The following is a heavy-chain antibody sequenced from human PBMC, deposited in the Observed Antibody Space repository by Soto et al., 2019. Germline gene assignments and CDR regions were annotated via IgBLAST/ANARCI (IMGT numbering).Heavy chain of an antibody. CDR2: INHSGRT. V-gene: IGHV4-34*01. CDR3: ARGRYSPPYCSGGSCYSRDYYYYMDV. D-gene: IGHD2-15*01. J-gene: IGHJ6*03. CDR1: GGSFSGYY. Sequence: LEAPSLTRAGFGGSFSGYYWSWVRQPPGKGLEWIGGINHSGRTNYHPSLKSRVTISVDTSKNQFSLKLSSVTAADTAVYYCARGRYSPPYCSGGSCYSRDYYYYMDVWGKGTTVTVSS.